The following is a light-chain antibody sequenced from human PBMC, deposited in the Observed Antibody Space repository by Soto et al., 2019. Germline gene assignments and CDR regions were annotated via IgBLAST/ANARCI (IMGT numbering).Light chain of an antibody. J-gene: IGLJ1*01. Sequence: QSVLTQPPSVSAAPGQKVTVSCSGSNSNIGNNYVSWYQQLPGTAPKVLIYENNKRPSGIPDRFSCSKSGTSATLGITGLQTGDEADYYCGTWDSSLSAGVFGTGTKVTVL. CDR2: ENN. V-gene: IGLV1-51*02. CDR1: NSNIGNNY. CDR3: GTWDSSLSAGV.